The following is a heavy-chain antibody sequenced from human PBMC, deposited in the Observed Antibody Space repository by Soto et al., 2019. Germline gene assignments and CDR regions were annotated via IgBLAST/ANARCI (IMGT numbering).Heavy chain of an antibody. Sequence: QVQLQESGPGLVKPSETLSLNCTVSGGSISSFYWSWIRQSPGKGLEWIGYMYYNGSTVYNPSLKSRVTISLDSSKTQFSLKLSSVTAADTAVYYCARVMYGSGSYLHTFDYWGQGTLVTVSS. D-gene: IGHD3-10*01. J-gene: IGHJ4*02. CDR3: ARVMYGSGSYLHTFDY. CDR2: MYYNGST. CDR1: GGSISSFY. V-gene: IGHV4-59*01.